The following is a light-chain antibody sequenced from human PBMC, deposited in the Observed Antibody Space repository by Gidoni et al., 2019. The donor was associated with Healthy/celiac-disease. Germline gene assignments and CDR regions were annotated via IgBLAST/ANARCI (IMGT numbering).Light chain of an antibody. CDR1: SRDVGGYNY. CDR3: SSYTSSSTPYV. J-gene: IGLJ1*01. V-gene: IGLV2-14*03. Sequence: QSALTQPASGSGSPGQSITSSCTGTSRDVGGYNYVSWYQQPPGKAPKLMIYDVSNRPAGVSTRFSGSKSGNTASLTISGLQAEDEADYYCSSYTSSSTPYVFGTGTKVTVL. CDR2: DVS.